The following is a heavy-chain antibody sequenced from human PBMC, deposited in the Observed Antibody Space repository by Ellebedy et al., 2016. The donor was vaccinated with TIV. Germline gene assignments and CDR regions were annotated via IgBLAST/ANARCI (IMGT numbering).Heavy chain of an antibody. CDR1: AYTFTNSY. J-gene: IGHJ5*02. Sequence: ASVKVSCKASAYTFTNSYMHWVRQAPGLGLEWMGMITPSGGSTNYAQKFQGRVTMTRDTSTSTVYMELSSLRSEDTAVYYCARDGYNSLGWFDPWGQGTLVTVSS. V-gene: IGHV1-46*01. CDR3: ARDGYNSLGWFDP. D-gene: IGHD5-24*01. CDR2: ITPSGGST.